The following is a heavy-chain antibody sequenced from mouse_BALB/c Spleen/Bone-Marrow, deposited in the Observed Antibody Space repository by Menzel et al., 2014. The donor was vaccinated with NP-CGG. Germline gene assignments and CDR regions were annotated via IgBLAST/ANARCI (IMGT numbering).Heavy chain of an antibody. V-gene: IGHV1S126*01. Sequence: VQLRQSGAEMVGPGASVKEPCKASGYTFTSYWLNWVKQRPGQGLEWIGHIYPSDSYTNYSQNFKDKATLTVDKSSSTAYMQLSSPTSEDSAVYYCTRQYGNYYAMDYWGQGTSVTVSS. CDR3: TRQYGNYYAMDY. D-gene: IGHD2-10*02. CDR1: GYTFTSYW. CDR2: IYPSDSYT. J-gene: IGHJ4*01.